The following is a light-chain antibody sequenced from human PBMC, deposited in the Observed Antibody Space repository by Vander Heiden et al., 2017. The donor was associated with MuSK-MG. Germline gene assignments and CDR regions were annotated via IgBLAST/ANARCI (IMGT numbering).Light chain of an antibody. CDR2: WAS. J-gene: IGKJ1*01. CDR3: QQYYSTHF. V-gene: IGKV4-1*01. Sequence: DIVMTQSPDSLAVSLGERATINCKSSQSVLFSSNNKNYLAWYQQKPGQPPKLLIYWASTRGSGVPDRFSGSGSGTDFTLTISSLQAEDVAVYYCQQYYSTHFFGQGTKVEIK. CDR1: QSVLFSSNNKNY.